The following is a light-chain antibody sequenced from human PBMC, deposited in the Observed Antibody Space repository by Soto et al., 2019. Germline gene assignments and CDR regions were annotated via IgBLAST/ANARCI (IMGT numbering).Light chain of an antibody. J-gene: IGKJ4*01. CDR2: GAS. CDR1: QSVSSN. Sequence: EIVLTQSPGTLSLSPGERATLSCMASQSVSSNLAWYQQKPGQAPRLLIYGASTRATGIPTRISGSGSGTEFTLTISSLQSEDFAVYYCQQYNSWPLTFGGGTKVDIK. CDR3: QQYNSWPLT. V-gene: IGKV3-15*01.